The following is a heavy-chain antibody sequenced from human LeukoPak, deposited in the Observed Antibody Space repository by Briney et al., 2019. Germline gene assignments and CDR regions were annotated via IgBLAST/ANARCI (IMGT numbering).Heavy chain of an antibody. Sequence: GGSLRLSCAASGFIFSSNAMSWVRQAPGKGLEWVSTISGSGGGTYYADSVKGRFTISRDNSKNTLYLQMNSLRVEDTAVYHCVLREGGSWGQGALVTVSS. CDR1: GFIFSSNA. V-gene: IGHV3-23*01. CDR2: ISGSGGGT. CDR3: VLREGGS. D-gene: IGHD3-16*01. J-gene: IGHJ4*02.